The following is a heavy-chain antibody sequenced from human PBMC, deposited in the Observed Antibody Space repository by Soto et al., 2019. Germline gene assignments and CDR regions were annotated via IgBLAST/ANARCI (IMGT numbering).Heavy chain of an antibody. CDR2: IYPGDSHS. V-gene: IGHV5-51*01. D-gene: IGHD1-26*01. CDR3: ARPYSGGPNDPFDV. Sequence: GEPLKISCVISGFSFTTYWVAWVRQMPGKGLEWMGIIYPGDSHSIYSPSFQGQVTMSADKSISTAYLQWSSLKASDTAMYYCARPYSGGPNDPFDVWGQGTMVTVSS. CDR1: GFSFTTYW. J-gene: IGHJ3*01.